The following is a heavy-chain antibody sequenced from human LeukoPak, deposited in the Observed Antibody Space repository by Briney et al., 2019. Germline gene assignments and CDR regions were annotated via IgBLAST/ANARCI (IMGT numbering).Heavy chain of an antibody. D-gene: IGHD4-23*01. CDR3: ANSANYGDNSGYFDY. V-gene: IGHV4-31*03. Sequence: SETLSLTCTVSGGSISSGGYYWSWIRQHPGKGLEWIGYIYYSGSTYYNPSLKSRVTISVDTSKNQFSLKLSSVTAADTAVYYCANSANYGDNSGYFDYWGQGTLVTVSS. J-gene: IGHJ4*02. CDR2: IYYSGST. CDR1: GGSISSGGYY.